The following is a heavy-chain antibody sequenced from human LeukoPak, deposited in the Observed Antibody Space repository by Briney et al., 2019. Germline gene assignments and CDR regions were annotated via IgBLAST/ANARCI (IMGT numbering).Heavy chain of an antibody. J-gene: IGHJ4*02. CDR3: ARSKGFWTFDD. V-gene: IGHV1-2*02. CDR1: GYSFIDYY. Sequence: ASVKVSCKASGYSFIDYYLYWVRQAPGQGLEWMGWINTKSGATKYEQKFQGRITVTRDTSISTGYMELTSLKSDDTAVYYCARSKGFWTFDDWGQGTLITVSS. D-gene: IGHD3/OR15-3a*01. CDR2: INTKSGAT.